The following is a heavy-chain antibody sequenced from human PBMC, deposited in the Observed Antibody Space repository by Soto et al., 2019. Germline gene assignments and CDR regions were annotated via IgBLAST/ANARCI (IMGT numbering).Heavy chain of an antibody. D-gene: IGHD2-21*01. J-gene: IGHJ3*01. CDR2: IHYNGDT. V-gene: IGHV4-39*01. Sequence: SETLSLTCSVSGGSIVNSNYYWGWFRQPPGQGLDWIGSIHYNGDTNYNPSLGSRVTMSVDTSNDRFSVKLTSVTAADTAIYYCARRGSGPSCAGDCTRGAFDVWGQGILVTVSS. CDR1: GGSIVNSNYY. CDR3: ARRGSGPSCAGDCTRGAFDV.